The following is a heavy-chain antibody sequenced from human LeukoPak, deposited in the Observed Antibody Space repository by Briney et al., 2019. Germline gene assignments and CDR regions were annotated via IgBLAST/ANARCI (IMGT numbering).Heavy chain of an antibody. D-gene: IGHD4-23*01. Sequence: ASVKVSCKASGYTFTSYYMHWVRQAPGQGLEWMGIINPSGGSTSYAQKFRGRVTMTRDTSTSTVYMELSSLRSEDTAVYYCARDQLSYGGNSQFDYWGQGTLVTVSS. V-gene: IGHV1-46*01. CDR2: INPSGGST. J-gene: IGHJ4*02. CDR1: GYTFTSYY. CDR3: ARDQLSYGGNSQFDY.